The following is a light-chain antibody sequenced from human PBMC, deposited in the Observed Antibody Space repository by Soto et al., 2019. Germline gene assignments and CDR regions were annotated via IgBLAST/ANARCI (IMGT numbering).Light chain of an antibody. J-gene: IGLJ3*02. CDR2: DVS. Sequence: QSALTQPRSVSGSPGQSVTISCTGTSSDVGGYNYVSWYQQHPGKAPKLMIYDVSTRPSGVPDRFSGSKSGNTASLTISELQADDEAVYDCCSYAGSYTWVFGGGTKLTVL. V-gene: IGLV2-11*01. CDR3: CSYAGSYTWV. CDR1: SSDVGGYNY.